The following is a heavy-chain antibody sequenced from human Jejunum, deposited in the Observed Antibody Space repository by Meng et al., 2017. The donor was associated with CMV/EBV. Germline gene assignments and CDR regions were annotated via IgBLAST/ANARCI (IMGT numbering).Heavy chain of an antibody. D-gene: IGHD2-2*01. V-gene: IGHV3-48*03. J-gene: IGHJ2*01. CDR1: YE. CDR3: AKGKGYCSSTSCPGGYFDL. Sequence: YEINWVRQAPGKGLEWVSFMTSAGGPQYHADSVKGRFTVSRDNSKNTLYLQMNSLRAEDTALYYCAKGKGYCSSTSCPGGYFDLWGRGTLVTVSS. CDR2: MTSAGGPQ.